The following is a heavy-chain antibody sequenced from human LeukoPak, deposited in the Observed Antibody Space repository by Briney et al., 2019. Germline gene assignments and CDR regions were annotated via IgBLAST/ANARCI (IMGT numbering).Heavy chain of an antibody. J-gene: IGHJ4*02. Sequence: LSLTCAVSGGSLSGYYWTWIRQPPGKGLEWISYISSSGSVILYADSVKGRFTISRDNAKKLVYLEMNSLRAEDTAVYYCVRDGDSGTDWYWAYWGQGTLVTVSS. D-gene: IGHD6-19*01. CDR3: VRDGDSGTDWYWAY. CDR1: GGSLSGYY. CDR2: ISSSGSVI. V-gene: IGHV3-11*04.